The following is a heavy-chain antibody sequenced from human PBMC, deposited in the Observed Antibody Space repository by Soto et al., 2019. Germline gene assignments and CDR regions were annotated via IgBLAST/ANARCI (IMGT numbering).Heavy chain of an antibody. CDR1: GFTFSSYA. CDR2: ISYDGSNK. V-gene: IGHV3-30-3*01. Sequence: PGGSLRLSCAASGFTFSSYAMHWVRQAPGKGLEWVAVISYDGSNKYYADSVKGRFTISRDNSKNTLYLQMNSLRAEDTAVYYCARDRIRGCSGGSCYYYYGMDVWGQGTTVTVSS. CDR3: ARDRIRGCSGGSCYYYYGMDV. D-gene: IGHD2-15*01. J-gene: IGHJ6*02.